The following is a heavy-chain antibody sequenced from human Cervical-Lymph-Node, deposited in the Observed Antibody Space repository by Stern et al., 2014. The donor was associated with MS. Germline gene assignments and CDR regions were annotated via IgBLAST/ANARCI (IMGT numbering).Heavy chain of an antibody. V-gene: IGHV4-59*01. CDR2: IYYSGST. CDR1: GGSIRGYD. Sequence: QVQLVQSGPGLVKPSETLSLTCPVSGGSIRGYDCSWIRPPPGQGLEWIGHIYYSGSTNYIPSLKSRVSISIDTPKNQFSLKLSSVTAADTAVYYCARSRDAYSPLAYWGQGALVTVSS. J-gene: IGHJ4*02. D-gene: IGHD5-24*01. CDR3: ARSRDAYSPLAY.